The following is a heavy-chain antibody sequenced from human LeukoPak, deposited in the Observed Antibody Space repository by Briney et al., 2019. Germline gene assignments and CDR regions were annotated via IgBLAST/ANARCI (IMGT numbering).Heavy chain of an antibody. Sequence: SGGSLRLSCAASGFTFSSYSMNWVRQAPGKGLEWVSYISSSSSTIYYADSVKGRFTISRDNAKNSLYLQMNSLRAEDTAVYYCARDDKHCSSTNCHPLVLDYWGQGTLVTVSS. CDR1: GFTFSSYS. CDR3: ARDDKHCSSTNCHPLVLDY. CDR2: ISSSSSTI. V-gene: IGHV3-48*04. J-gene: IGHJ4*02. D-gene: IGHD2-2*01.